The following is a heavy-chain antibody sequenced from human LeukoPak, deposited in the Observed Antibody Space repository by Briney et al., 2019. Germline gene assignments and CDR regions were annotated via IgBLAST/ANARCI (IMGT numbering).Heavy chain of an antibody. CDR1: GFTFSSYG. CDR3: AKSHASSWRSSAGY. CDR2: ISNDGSNK. J-gene: IGHJ4*02. D-gene: IGHD3-16*01. Sequence: PGGSLRLSCAASGFTFSSYGMHWVRQAPGKGLEWVAVISNDGSNKYYKDSVKGRFTISRDNSKNTLFLQMNSLRAEDTAVYYCAKSHASSWRSSAGYWGQGTLVTVSS. V-gene: IGHV3-30*18.